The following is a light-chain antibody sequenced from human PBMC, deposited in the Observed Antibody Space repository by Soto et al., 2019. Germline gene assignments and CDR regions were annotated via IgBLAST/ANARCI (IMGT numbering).Light chain of an antibody. J-gene: IGKJ5*01. V-gene: IGKV3-11*01. CDR1: QRVSSY. CDR2: DVS. CDR3: QQRGNWIT. Sequence: EIVLTQSPATLSLSPGERATLSCRASQRVSSYLAWYQQKPGQAPRLLIYDVSNRATGIPDRFSASGSVTDFTLTISCLEPEDSAVYSCQQRGNWITFGPGTRLEIK.